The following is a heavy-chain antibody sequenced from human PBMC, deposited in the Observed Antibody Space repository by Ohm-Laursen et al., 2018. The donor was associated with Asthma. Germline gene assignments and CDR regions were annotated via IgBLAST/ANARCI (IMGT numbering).Heavy chain of an antibody. Sequence: SLRLSCAASGLTFNANAFHWVRQVPGKGLEWVASISTASTFIYYADSVRGRFTTSRDNAENSVYLQMNSLRAEDTALYYCARIGPEWELPGREYSLHHWGQGTQVTVSS. CDR1: GLTFNANA. V-gene: IGHV3-21*01. CDR2: ISTASTFI. D-gene: IGHD1-26*01. CDR3: ARIGPEWELPGREYSLHH. J-gene: IGHJ1*01.